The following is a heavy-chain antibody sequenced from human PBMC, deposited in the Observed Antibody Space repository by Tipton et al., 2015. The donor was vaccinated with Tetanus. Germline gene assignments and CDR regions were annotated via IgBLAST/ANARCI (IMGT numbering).Heavy chain of an antibody. CDR2: FFYSGST. Sequence: TLSLTCTVSGGSVSSGSYYWSWIRQPPGKGLEWIGYFFYSGSTNYNPSLKSRVSMAVGTSKNQFSLQLRSVTAADTAAYYCARGDGYHYYYHMDVWGRGTTVTVSS. CDR3: ARGDGYHYYYHMDV. V-gene: IGHV4-61*01. J-gene: IGHJ6*04. D-gene: IGHD1-26*01. CDR1: GGSVSSGSYY.